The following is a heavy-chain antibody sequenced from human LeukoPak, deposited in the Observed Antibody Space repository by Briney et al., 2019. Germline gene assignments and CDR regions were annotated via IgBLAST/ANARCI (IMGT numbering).Heavy chain of an antibody. V-gene: IGHV3-21*01. J-gene: IGHJ4*02. Sequence: PGGSLRLSCAAPGFTFSRYTMNWVRQAPGRGLEWDSSISSSSSYIYYADSVKGRFTISRDNAKNSLFLQMNSLRVEDTAVYYCARVGDSSGYLIQYFDYWGQGISVTVSS. CDR2: ISSSSSYI. CDR3: ARVGDSSGYLIQYFDY. D-gene: IGHD3-22*01. CDR1: GFTFSRYT.